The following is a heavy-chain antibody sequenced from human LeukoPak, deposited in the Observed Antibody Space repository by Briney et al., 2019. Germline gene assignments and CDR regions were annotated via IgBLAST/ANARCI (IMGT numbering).Heavy chain of an antibody. CDR1: GYTFTGYY. V-gene: IGHV1-2*02. CDR3: ARGYITYYYDSSGYYAFDY. D-gene: IGHD3-22*01. CDR2: INPNSGGT. Sequence: ASVKVSCKASGYTFTGYYMHWVRQAPGQGLEWMGWINPNSGGTNYAQKFQGRVTMTRDTSISTAYMELSRLRSDDTAVYYCARGYITYYYDSSGYYAFDYWGQGTLVTVSS. J-gene: IGHJ4*02.